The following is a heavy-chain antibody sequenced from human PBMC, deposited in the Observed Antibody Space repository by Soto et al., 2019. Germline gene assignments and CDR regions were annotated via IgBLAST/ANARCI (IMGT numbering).Heavy chain of an antibody. CDR2: ISYDGSNK. J-gene: IGHJ4*02. Sequence: GGSLRLSCAASGFTFSSYGMHWVRQAPGKGLEWVAVISYDGSNKYYADSVKGRFTISRDNSKNTLYLQMNSLRAEDTAVYYCAKDHGANFWSGYLSPSSDWYYPDYWGQGTLVTVSS. V-gene: IGHV3-30*18. CDR1: GFTFSSYG. D-gene: IGHD3-3*01. CDR3: AKDHGANFWSGYLSPSSDWYYPDY.